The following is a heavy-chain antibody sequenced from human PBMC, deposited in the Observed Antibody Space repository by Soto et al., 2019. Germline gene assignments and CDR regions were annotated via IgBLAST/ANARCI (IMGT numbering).Heavy chain of an antibody. CDR1: GFTFSSYS. CDR2: ISSSSSTI. J-gene: IGHJ4*02. CDR3: ARVIKWIQLPIAARPFDY. D-gene: IGHD6-6*01. V-gene: IGHV3-48*02. Sequence: GGSLRLSCAASGFTFSSYSMNWVRQAPGKGLEWVSYISSSSSTIYYADSVKGRFTISRDNAKNSLYLQMNSLRDEDTAVYYCARVIKWIQLPIAARPFDYWGQGTLVTVSS.